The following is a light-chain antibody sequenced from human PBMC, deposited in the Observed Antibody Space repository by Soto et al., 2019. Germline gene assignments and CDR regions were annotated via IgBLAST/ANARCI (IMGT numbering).Light chain of an antibody. V-gene: IGKV3D-20*02. CDR1: QSVSSSY. CDR2: DAS. J-gene: IGKJ4*01. Sequence: EIVLTQSPGTLSLSPGERATLSCRASQSVSSSYLAWYQQKPGQAPRLLIYDASNRATGIPARFSGGGSGTDFTLTISSLEPEDFAVYYCQQRNSWPPTFGGGTKVDIK. CDR3: QQRNSWPPT.